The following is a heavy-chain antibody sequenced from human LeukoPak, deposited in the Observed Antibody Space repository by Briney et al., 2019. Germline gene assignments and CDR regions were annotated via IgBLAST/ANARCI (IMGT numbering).Heavy chain of an antibody. CDR1: GYTFTGYY. CDR2: INPNSGGT. CDR3: ARRHTLDSSSWPN. V-gene: IGHV1-2*02. D-gene: IGHD6-13*01. Sequence: ASVKVSCKASGYTFTGYYMHWVRQAPGQGLEWMGWINPNSGGTNYAQKFQGRVTMTRDTSISTAYMELSRLRSDDTAVYYCARRHTLDSSSWPNWGQGTLVTVSS. J-gene: IGHJ4*02.